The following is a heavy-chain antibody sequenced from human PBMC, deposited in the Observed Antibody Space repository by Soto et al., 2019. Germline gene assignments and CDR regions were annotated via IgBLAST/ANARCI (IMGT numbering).Heavy chain of an antibody. J-gene: IGHJ4*02. Sequence: QVQLVQSGAEVKKTGSSVRVSCKASGGTFSSYRLNWLRQAPGHGLEWVGGIVPIRRAAEYAQGFQGRVNITADETTRTYYMELRSLKSQDTAVYYCVRDSGAKLSSSWGQGTLVTVSS. CDR2: IVPIRRAA. CDR3: VRDSGAKLSSS. D-gene: IGHD6-13*01. V-gene: IGHV1-69*01. CDR1: GGTFSSYR.